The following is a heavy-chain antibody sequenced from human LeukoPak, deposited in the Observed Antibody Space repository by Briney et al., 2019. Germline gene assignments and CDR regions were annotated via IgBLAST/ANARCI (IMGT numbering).Heavy chain of an antibody. CDR3: ARESSSWYGGHFDY. D-gene: IGHD6-13*01. V-gene: IGHV1-2*02. Sequence: GASVKVSCKASGYTFTGYYMHWVRQAPGQGLEWMGWINPNSGGTNYARKFQGRVTMTRDTSISTAYMELSRLRSDDTAVYYCARESSSWYGGHFDYWGQGTLVTVSS. CDR2: INPNSGGT. CDR1: GYTFTGYY. J-gene: IGHJ4*02.